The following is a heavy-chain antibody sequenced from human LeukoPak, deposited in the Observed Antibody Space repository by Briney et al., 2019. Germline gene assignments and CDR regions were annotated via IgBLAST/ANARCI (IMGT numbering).Heavy chain of an antibody. CDR2: IIPIFGTA. D-gene: IGHD6-6*01. CDR3: AVRGEQLGIFDY. Sequence: SVKVSCKASGGTFSSYAISWVRQAPGQGLERMGGIIPIFGTANYAQKFQGRVTITTDESTSTAYMELSSLRSEDTAVYYCAVRGEQLGIFDYWGQGTLVTVSS. V-gene: IGHV1-69*05. J-gene: IGHJ4*02. CDR1: GGTFSSYA.